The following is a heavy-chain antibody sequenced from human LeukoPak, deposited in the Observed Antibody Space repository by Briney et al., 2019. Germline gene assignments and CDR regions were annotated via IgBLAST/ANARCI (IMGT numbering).Heavy chain of an antibody. CDR3: AKGWEFRVVIPAAVS. J-gene: IGHJ5*02. CDR1: GSIFSSYA. Sequence: GGSLRLSCEGSGSIFSSYAMTWVRQAPGKGLQWVSSISGSGESTYYADSMKGRFTISRGNSKNTLSLQMNSLRAEDTAVYFCAKGWEFRVVIPAAVSWGQGTLVTVSS. V-gene: IGHV3-23*01. D-gene: IGHD3-3*01. CDR2: ISGSGEST.